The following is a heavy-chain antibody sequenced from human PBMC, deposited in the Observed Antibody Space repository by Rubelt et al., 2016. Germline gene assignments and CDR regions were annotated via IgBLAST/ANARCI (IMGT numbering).Heavy chain of an antibody. Sequence: QLQLQESGPGLVKPSETLSLTCTVSGDSISSSSYYWGWIRQPPGKGLEWIGSIQYTGSAYYNPSLKSRVTISVDRSKNQFSRKMTSVTAADTAVYYCVTYSHNVGGSWFDPWGRGTLVTVSS. CDR2: IQYTGSA. V-gene: IGHV4-39*01. CDR3: VTYSHNVGGSWFDP. CDR1: GDSISSSSYY. J-gene: IGHJ5*02. D-gene: IGHD3-16*01.